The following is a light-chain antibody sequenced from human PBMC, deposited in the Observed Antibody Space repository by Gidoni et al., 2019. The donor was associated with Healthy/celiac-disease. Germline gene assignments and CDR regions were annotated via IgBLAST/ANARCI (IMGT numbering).Light chain of an antibody. CDR1: HSVSSSY. V-gene: IGKV3-20*01. CDR2: GAS. CDR3: QQYDSSMGYT. Sequence: EIVLTQSPGTLSLSPGERATLSCRASHSVSSSYLGWYQQKPGQAPRLLIYGASTRATGLPDRFSGSGSGTDFTLTITSLEPEDFAVYYCQQYDSSMGYTFGQGTKLEIK. J-gene: IGKJ2*01.